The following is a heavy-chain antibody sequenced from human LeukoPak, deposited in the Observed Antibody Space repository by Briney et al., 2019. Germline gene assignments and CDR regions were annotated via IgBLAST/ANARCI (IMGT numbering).Heavy chain of an antibody. CDR1: GGSISSSAY. J-gene: IGHJ4*02. CDR3: ARRRKWSDSSGFYSDF. CDR2: IFYTGST. D-gene: IGHD3-22*01. V-gene: IGHV4-39*01. Sequence: SVTLSLTCAVSGGSISSSAYWAWIRQPPGKGLEWIGSIFYTGSTYYNPSLKSRVTISVDTSKNQFSLKLTSVTAADTAVYYCARRRKWSDSSGFYSDFWGQGTLSPSPQ.